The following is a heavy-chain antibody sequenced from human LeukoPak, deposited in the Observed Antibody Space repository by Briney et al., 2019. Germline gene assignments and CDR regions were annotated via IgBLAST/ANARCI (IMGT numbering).Heavy chain of an antibody. Sequence: LETLSLTCTVSGGSISSYYWSWIRQPPGKGLEWIGYIYYSGSTNYNPSLKSRVTISVDTSKNQFSLKLSSVTAADTAVYYCARVDITMVRGVTTFDPWGQGTLVSVSS. CDR1: GGSISSYY. J-gene: IGHJ5*02. D-gene: IGHD3-10*01. CDR3: ARVDITMVRGVTTFDP. V-gene: IGHV4-59*01. CDR2: IYYSGST.